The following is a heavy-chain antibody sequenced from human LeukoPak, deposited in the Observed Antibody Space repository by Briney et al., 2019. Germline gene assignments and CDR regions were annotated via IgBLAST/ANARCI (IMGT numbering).Heavy chain of an antibody. J-gene: IGHJ1*01. CDR2: IIPIFGTA. D-gene: IGHD1-26*01. CDR3: ARDRGRSGSYYEYFQH. CDR1: GGTFSSYA. Sequence: GSSVKVSCKASGGTFSSYAISWVRQAPGQGLEWMGGIIPIFGTANYAQKFQGRVTITADESTSTAYMELSSLRSEDTAVYSCARDRGRSGSYYEYFQHWGQGTLVTVSS. V-gene: IGHV1-69*01.